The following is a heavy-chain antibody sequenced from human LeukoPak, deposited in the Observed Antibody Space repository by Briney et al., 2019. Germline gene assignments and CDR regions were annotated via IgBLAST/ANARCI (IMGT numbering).Heavy chain of an antibody. CDR3: AGQSRLGYCSGGSCYSQPFDP. Sequence: GGSLRLSCAASGFTFSSYGMHWVRQAPGKGLEWVAVILYDGSNKYYADSVKGRFTIYRDNSKNTLYLQTNSLRAEDTAVYYCAGQSRLGYCSGGSCYSQPFDPWGQGTLVTVSS. D-gene: IGHD2-15*01. CDR1: GFTFSSYG. V-gene: IGHV3-30*03. J-gene: IGHJ5*02. CDR2: ILYDGSNK.